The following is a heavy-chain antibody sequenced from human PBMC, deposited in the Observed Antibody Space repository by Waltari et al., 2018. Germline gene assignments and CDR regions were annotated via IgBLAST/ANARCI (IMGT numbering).Heavy chain of an antibody. V-gene: IGHV3-21*01. CDR3: ARNGVGYEYYYMDV. CDR2: ISGSVVLI. J-gene: IGHJ6*03. Sequence: EVQLVESGGGLVTPGGSLRLSCAASGFSSRSSTLNWVRQAPGKALWWVSSISGSVVLIYYADSVRGRFTISRDNAKNSLFLQMNSLRAEDTAVYYCARNGVGYEYYYMDVWGRGTSVAVSS. D-gene: IGHD2-8*01. CDR1: GFSSRSST.